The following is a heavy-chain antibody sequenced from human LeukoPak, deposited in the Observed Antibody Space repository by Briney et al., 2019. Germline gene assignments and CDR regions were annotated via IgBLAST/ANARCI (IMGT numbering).Heavy chain of an antibody. CDR3: ARAIAAAATGDY. CDR2: ISAYNGNT. CDR1: GYTXTSYG. D-gene: IGHD6-13*01. Sequence: GASVKVSCKASGYTXTSYGISWVRQAPGQGLEWMGWISAYNGNTNHAQKFQGRVTMTTDTSTSTAYMELRSLRSDATAVYYCARAIAAAATGDYWGQGTLVTVSS. J-gene: IGHJ4*02. V-gene: IGHV1-18*01.